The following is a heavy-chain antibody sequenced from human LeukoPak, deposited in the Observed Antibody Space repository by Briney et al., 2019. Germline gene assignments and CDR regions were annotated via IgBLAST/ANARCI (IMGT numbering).Heavy chain of an antibody. CDR1: GFTFSSYW. D-gene: IGHD2-2*01. Sequence: GGSLRLSCAASGFTFSSYWMSWVREAPGTGLEGVANIKQDGSEKYYVDSVKGRFTISRDNAKNSLYLQMNSLRAEDTAVYYCARALPAAYGEYYFDYWGQGTLVTVSS. J-gene: IGHJ4*02. CDR3: ARALPAAYGEYYFDY. V-gene: IGHV3-7*01. CDR2: IKQDGSEK.